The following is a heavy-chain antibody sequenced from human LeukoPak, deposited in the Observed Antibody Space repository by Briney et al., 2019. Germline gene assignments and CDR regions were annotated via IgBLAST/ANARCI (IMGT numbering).Heavy chain of an antibody. Sequence: PGGSLRLSCAASGFTFSSYWMTWVRQAPGKGLEWVANIRGDGSERFYVGYLKGRFTISRDNAKNSLYLQMNRLRAEDTALYYCARDRSTPPLSDYWGPGTLVTVSS. J-gene: IGHJ4*02. V-gene: IGHV3-7*03. CDR2: IRGDGSER. CDR3: ARDRSTPPLSDY. CDR1: GFTFSSYW.